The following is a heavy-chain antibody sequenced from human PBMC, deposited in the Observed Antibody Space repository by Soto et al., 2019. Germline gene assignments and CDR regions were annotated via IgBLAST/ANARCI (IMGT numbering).Heavy chain of an antibody. J-gene: IGHJ4*02. CDR1: GYIFSNYG. V-gene: IGHV1-18*01. CDR3: ARGTTPVDFHH. CDR2: INGYNGNT. D-gene: IGHD2-15*01. Sequence: QVQLVQSGGEVKKPGASVKVSCKASGYIFSNYGVNWVRQAPGQGLEWMGWINGYNGNTNYAKRVQSRVTMNTDTSTTTVFMDLRTLTSYATAVYYCARGTTPVDFHHWGQGTLFTVSP.